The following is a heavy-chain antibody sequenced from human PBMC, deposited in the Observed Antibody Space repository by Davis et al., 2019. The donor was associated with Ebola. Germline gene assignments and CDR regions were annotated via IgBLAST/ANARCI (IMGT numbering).Heavy chain of an antibody. CDR1: GGSISTSSYY. CDR2: IYHSSGST. J-gene: IGHJ4*02. CDR3: ARMWIVAGGFHFDN. Sequence: MPSETLSLTCSVSGGSISTSSYYWGWIRQPPGKGLEWIGSIYHSSGSTYYNPSLKSRVAISVDTPKNQFSLKLSSVTATDTAVYFCARMWIVAGGFHFDNWGQGTLVTVSS. D-gene: IGHD5-12*01. V-gene: IGHV4-39*01.